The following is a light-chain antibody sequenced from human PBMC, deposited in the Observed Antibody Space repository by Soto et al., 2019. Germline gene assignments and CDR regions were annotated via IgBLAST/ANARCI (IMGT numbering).Light chain of an antibody. CDR1: QSINTY. Sequence: DIQMTQSPSSLSASIGDGVTITCRASQSINTYLNWYQQKPGKVPKLLISAASNLQSGVPSRFRGSGSGTDFTLTISSLQTEDFATYYCQQSFSTLLITFGQGTRLEIK. J-gene: IGKJ5*01. CDR2: AAS. CDR3: QQSFSTLLIT. V-gene: IGKV1-39*01.